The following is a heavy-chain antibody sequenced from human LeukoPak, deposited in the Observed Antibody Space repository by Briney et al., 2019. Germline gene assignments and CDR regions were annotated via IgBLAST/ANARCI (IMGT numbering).Heavy chain of an antibody. Sequence: GGSLRLSCAASGFTFSSYSMNWVRQAPGKGLEWVSSISSSSSYIYYADSVKGRFTISRDNSKTTLYLQMNTLRTEDTAVYYCAKDLRGSGWYFDYWGQGTLVAVSS. V-gene: IGHV3-21*04. D-gene: IGHD6-19*01. J-gene: IGHJ4*02. CDR3: AKDLRGSGWYFDY. CDR1: GFTFSSYS. CDR2: ISSSSSYI.